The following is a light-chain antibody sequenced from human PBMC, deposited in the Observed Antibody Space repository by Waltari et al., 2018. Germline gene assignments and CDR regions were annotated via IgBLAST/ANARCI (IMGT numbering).Light chain of an antibody. CDR1: HAVSTN. J-gene: IGKJ4*01. CDR3: QQYNQWPLT. V-gene: IGKV3-15*01. CDR2: GRS. Sequence: ETVMTQSPATLSVSPGESVTLSCGASHAVSTNVAWYQHRPGQAPRLLIYGRSTRATDIPARFSGGGSGSDFTLTISNLQSEDFAEYYCQQYNQWPLTFGGGTKVEIK.